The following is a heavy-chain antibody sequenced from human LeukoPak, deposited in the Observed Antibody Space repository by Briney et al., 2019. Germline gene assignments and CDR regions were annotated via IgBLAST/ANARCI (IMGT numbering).Heavy chain of an antibody. V-gene: IGHV3-30*18. CDR1: GFTFSSYG. Sequence: GGSLRLSCAASGFTFSSYGMHWVRQAPGKGLEWVAVISYDGSNKYYADSVKGRFTIFRDNSKNTLYLQMNSLRAEDTAVYYCAKDQTDDYGGNSGLFDYWGQGTLVTVSS. CDR2: ISYDGSNK. D-gene: IGHD4-23*01. J-gene: IGHJ4*02. CDR3: AKDQTDDYGGNSGLFDY.